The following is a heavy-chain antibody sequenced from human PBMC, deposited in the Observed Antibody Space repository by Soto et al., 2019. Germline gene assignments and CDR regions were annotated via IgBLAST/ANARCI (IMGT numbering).Heavy chain of an antibody. CDR2: IYHSGST. Sequence: QVQLQESGPGLVKPSQTLSLTCSVSGGSISSDGSYWSWIRQHPGKGLEWIGYIYHSGSTYSNPSLRSRVTISVDTSKNQFSLKVNSVTAADTAVYYCVRDTGWGLDYWGQGTLVTVSS. D-gene: IGHD6-19*01. CDR3: VRDTGWGLDY. V-gene: IGHV4-31*03. J-gene: IGHJ4*02. CDR1: GGSISSDGSY.